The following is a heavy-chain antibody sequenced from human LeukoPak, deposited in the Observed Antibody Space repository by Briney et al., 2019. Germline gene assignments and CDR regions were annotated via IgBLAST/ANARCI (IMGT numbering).Heavy chain of an antibody. D-gene: IGHD4-17*01. CDR1: GFTFSTYG. V-gene: IGHV3-33*06. J-gene: IGHJ4*02. CDR3: AKDFSRGDSGYFDY. Sequence: PGGSLRLSCAASGFTFSTYGIHWVRQAPGKGLEWVAVIWYDGSNKYYSDSVKGRFTISRDNSKNTLYLQMNSLRAEDTAVYYCAKDFSRGDSGYFDYWGQGTLVTVSS. CDR2: IWYDGSNK.